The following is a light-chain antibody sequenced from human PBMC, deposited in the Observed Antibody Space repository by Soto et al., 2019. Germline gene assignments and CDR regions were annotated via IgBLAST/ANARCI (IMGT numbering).Light chain of an antibody. CDR3: QQYSSSPLT. J-gene: IGKJ4*01. CDR2: GAS. CDR1: QSVRSSQ. V-gene: IGKV3-20*01. Sequence: EIVLTQSPGTLSLSPGDRATLSCRTSQSVRSSQLAWYQQKPGQAPRLLIYGASTRASGIPDRVSGSGSGTDFTLTVSRLEPEDAAVDHGQQYSSSPLTFGEGTKVDIK.